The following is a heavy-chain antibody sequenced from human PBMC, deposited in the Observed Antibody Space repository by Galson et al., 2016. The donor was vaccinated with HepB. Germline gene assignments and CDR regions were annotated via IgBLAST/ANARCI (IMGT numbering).Heavy chain of an antibody. J-gene: IGHJ4*02. CDR1: GFTFSDHY. CDR3: AREGRSDYSNTIDS. D-gene: IGHD3-3*01. Sequence: SLRLSCAASGFTFSDHYMSWIRQAPGKGLEWISYISRSSCYIIYADSVKGRITISRDDAKNTLYLQINSLRAEETAVYYCAREGRSDYSNTIDSWGQGTMVTVSS. V-gene: IGHV3-11*05. CDR2: ISRSSCYI.